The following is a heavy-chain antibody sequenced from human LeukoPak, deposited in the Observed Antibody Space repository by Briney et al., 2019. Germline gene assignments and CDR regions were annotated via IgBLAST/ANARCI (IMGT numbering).Heavy chain of an antibody. Sequence: GGSLRLSCAASGFTFSNAWMSWVRQAPGKGLEWVGRIKSKTDGGTTDYAAPVKGRFTISSDDSKNTLYLQMNSLKTEDTAVYYCTTMGYSSSWYGRDYYYYGMDVWGQGTTVTVSS. CDR1: GFTFSNAW. J-gene: IGHJ6*02. D-gene: IGHD6-13*01. V-gene: IGHV3-15*01. CDR2: IKSKTDGGTT. CDR3: TTMGYSSSWYGRDYYYYGMDV.